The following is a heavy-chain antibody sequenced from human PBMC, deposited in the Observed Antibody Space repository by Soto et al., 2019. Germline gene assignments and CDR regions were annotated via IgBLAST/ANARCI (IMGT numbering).Heavy chain of an antibody. CDR1: GFTFSSYS. Sequence: PGGSLRLSCAASGFTFSSYSMNWVRQAPGKGLEWVSSISSSSSYIYYADSVKGRFTISRDNAKNSLYLQMNSLRAEDTAVYYCARDSDYGDFHYYYYMDVWGKGTTVTVSS. CDR2: ISSSSSYI. D-gene: IGHD4-17*01. J-gene: IGHJ6*03. V-gene: IGHV3-21*01. CDR3: ARDSDYGDFHYYYYMDV.